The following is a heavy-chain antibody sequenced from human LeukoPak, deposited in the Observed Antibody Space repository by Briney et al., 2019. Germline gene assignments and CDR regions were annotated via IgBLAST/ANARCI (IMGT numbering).Heavy chain of an antibody. J-gene: IGHJ5*02. Sequence: ASVKVSCKASGYTFTSYDINWVRQATGQGLEWMGWMNPNSGNTGYAQKFQGRVTITRNTSISTAYMELSSLRSEDTAVYYCARGYYYDSSGYYPNWFDPWGQGTLVTVSS. D-gene: IGHD3-22*01. CDR3: ARGYYYDSSGYYPNWFDP. CDR2: MNPNSGNT. CDR1: GYTFTSYD. V-gene: IGHV1-8*03.